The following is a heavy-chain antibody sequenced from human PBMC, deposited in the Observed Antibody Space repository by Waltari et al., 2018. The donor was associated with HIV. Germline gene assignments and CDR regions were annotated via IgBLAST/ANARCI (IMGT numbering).Heavy chain of an antibody. CDR2: IYRGGER. J-gene: IGHJ3*02. Sequence: EEQLVESGGGLVQPGGSLRLSCVASGLTVNSNYMNWVRQAPGKGLEWVSVIYRGGERHYADSVKGRFTISTHSSENTLYLQMNSLRPDDTAVYCCARDADRNLAPRSLDIWGQGTMVTVSS. CDR3: ARDADRNLAPRSLDI. D-gene: IGHD2-15*01. CDR1: GLTVNSNY. V-gene: IGHV3-53*04.